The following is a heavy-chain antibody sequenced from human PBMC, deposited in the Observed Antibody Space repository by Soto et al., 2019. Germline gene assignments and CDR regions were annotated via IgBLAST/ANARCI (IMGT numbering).Heavy chain of an antibody. D-gene: IGHD3-9*01. CDR2: IYYSGST. J-gene: IGHJ6*02. CDR3: ARGSGSYDILTGYYIPYYYGMDV. Sequence: LSLTCTVSGGSISSGDYYWSWIRQPPGKGLEWIGYIYYSGSTYYNPSLKSRVTISVDTSKNQFSLKLSSVTAADTAVYYCARGSGSYDILTGYYIPYYYGMDVWGQGTTVTVSS. CDR1: GGSISSGDYY. V-gene: IGHV4-30-4*01.